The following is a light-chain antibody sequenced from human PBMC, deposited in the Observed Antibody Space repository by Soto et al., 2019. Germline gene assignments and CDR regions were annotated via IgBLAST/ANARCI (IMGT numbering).Light chain of an antibody. V-gene: IGLV2-14*01. Sequence: QSALTQPSSVSGSPGQSITISCTGTSSDVGGYNYVSWYQQHPGKAHKLMIYDVSNRPSGVSKRFSGSKSGNTASLTISGLQAEDEADYYFSSDTSSSTPLYVVVGGATKLTVL. CDR1: SSDVGGYNY. CDR2: DVS. CDR3: SSDTSSSTPLYVV. J-gene: IGLJ2*01.